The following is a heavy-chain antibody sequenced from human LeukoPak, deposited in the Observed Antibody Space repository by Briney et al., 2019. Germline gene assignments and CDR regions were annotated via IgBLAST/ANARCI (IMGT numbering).Heavy chain of an antibody. D-gene: IGHD6-19*01. Sequence: VASVKVSCKASGYTFTGYYMHWVRQAPGQGLEWMGWINPNSGGTNYALKFQGWVTMTRDTSISTAYMELSRLRSDDTAVYYCARGDSSGWNYFDYWGQGTLVTVSS. CDR1: GYTFTGYY. CDR3: ARGDSSGWNYFDY. V-gene: IGHV1-2*04. CDR2: INPNSGGT. J-gene: IGHJ4*02.